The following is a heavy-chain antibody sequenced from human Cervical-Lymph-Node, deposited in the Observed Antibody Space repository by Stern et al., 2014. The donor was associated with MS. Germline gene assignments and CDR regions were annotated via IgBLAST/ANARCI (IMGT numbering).Heavy chain of an antibody. D-gene: IGHD6-19*01. CDR3: AREVAGHRLGMMDV. V-gene: IGHV1-46*01. Sequence: VQLEESGAEVKTPGASVKLSCKASGYTLISYYMHWVRQSPGQGLEWMGIINPSGGSTSYAQKFQGRVTMTRDTSTNTVYMELSSLRSEDTAVYYCAREVAGHRLGMMDVWGQGTSVTVSS. J-gene: IGHJ6*02. CDR1: GYTLISYY. CDR2: INPSGGST.